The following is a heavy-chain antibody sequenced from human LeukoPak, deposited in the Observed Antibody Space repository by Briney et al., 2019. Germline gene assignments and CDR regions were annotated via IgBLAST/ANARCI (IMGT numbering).Heavy chain of an antibody. CDR1: GFTFSSYS. J-gene: IGHJ6*03. CDR3: ARVEAGSGWYLWYMDV. D-gene: IGHD6-19*01. CDR2: IYRGGST. Sequence: PGGSLRLSCAASGFTFSSYSMNWVRQAPGKGLEWVSVIYRGGSTYYADSLKGRFTVSRDLSKNMLYLQMNSLRVEDTAVYYCARVEAGSGWYLWYMDVWGKGTSVTISS. V-gene: IGHV3-66*01.